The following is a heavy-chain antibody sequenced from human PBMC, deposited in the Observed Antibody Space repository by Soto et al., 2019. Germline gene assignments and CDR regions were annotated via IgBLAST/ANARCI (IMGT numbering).Heavy chain of an antibody. CDR2: IYYSGCT. Sequence: QVQLQESGPGLVKPSQTLSLTCTVSGGSISSGGYYWSWIRQHPGKGLEWIGYIYYSGCTYYNPSLKSRVTISVDTSKNQFSLKLSSVTAADTAVYYCARVCGGDCHYGMDVWGQGTTVTVSS. CDR1: GGSISSGGYY. J-gene: IGHJ6*02. D-gene: IGHD2-21*02. V-gene: IGHV4-31*03. CDR3: ARVCGGDCHYGMDV.